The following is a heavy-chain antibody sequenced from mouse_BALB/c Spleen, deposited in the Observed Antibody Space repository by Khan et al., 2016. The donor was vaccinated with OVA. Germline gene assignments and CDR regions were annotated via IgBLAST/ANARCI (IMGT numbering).Heavy chain of an antibody. CDR3: AKGVWSYYYTLDY. CDR2: LWGGGST. CDR1: GFSLSDYG. J-gene: IGHJ4*01. Sequence: QVQLKESGPGLVAPSQNLSITCTVSGFSLSDYGVSWIRQPPGKGLEWLGVLWGGGSTYYNSVLKSRLSISKDNSKSQVFLKMSSLQSDDIAMYYCAKGVWSYYYTLDYWGQGTSVTVSS. V-gene: IGHV2-6-5*01.